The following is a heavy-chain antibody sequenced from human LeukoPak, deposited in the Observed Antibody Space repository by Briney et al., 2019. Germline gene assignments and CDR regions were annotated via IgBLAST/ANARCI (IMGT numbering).Heavy chain of an antibody. D-gene: IGHD2-15*01. Sequence: PSGTLSLTCALSGGYISSSNWWSRVRQPPGKGLEWLGEIFHSGSTNFNPSLKSRVTISLGKSKNQFSLVLTSVTAPDTAVYYCAEKIHCSGDGCPTGGFDGRGQGTKVTVSS. CDR2: IFHSGST. J-gene: IGHJ3*01. CDR3: AEKIHCSGDGCPTGGFDG. CDR1: GGYISSSNW. V-gene: IGHV4-4*02.